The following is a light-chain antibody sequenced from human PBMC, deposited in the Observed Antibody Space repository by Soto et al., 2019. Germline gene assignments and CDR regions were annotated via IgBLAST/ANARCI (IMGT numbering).Light chain of an antibody. CDR1: QDISNY. CDR3: QQYDNLPPFT. J-gene: IGKJ3*01. CDR2: DAS. V-gene: IGKV1-33*01. Sequence: DIQMTQSPSSLSASVGDRVTITCQASQDISNYLNWYQQKPGKAPKLLIYDASTLEPGVPSRFSGSGSGTDFTFTISSLQHEDIATYYCQQYDNLPPFTFGPGTKVDIK.